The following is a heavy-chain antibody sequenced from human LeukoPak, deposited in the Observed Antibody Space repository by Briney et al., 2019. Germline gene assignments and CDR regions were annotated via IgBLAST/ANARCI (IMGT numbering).Heavy chain of an antibody. CDR3: ARGRYSNGWHDM. J-gene: IGHJ4*02. CDR1: GYTFNSYG. V-gene: IGHV1-18*01. D-gene: IGHD6-19*01. Sequence: GASVKVSCKASGYTFNSYGVAWVRQAPGQGPEWLGWISVYNAETRNAQKFQGRVIMTRDTSTASVSMELQSLTSDDTAVYYCARGRYSNGWHDMWGQGTQVTVSS. CDR2: ISVYNAET.